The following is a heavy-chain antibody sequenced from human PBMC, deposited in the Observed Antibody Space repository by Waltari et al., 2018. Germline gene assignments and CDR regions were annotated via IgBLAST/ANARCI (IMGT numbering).Heavy chain of an antibody. V-gene: IGHV4-34*01. CDR3: ARGRVLLWFREPEYDY. Sequence: QVQLQQWGAGLLKPSETLSLTCAVYGGSFSGYYWSWIRPPPGKGLEWIGEINHSGSTNYNPSLKSRVTISVDTSKNQFSLKLSSVTAADTAVYYCARGRVLLWFREPEYDYWGQGTLVTVSS. D-gene: IGHD3-10*01. J-gene: IGHJ4*02. CDR2: INHSGST. CDR1: GGSFSGYY.